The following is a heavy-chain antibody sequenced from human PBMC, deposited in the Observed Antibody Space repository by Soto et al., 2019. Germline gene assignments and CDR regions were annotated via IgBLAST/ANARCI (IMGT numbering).Heavy chain of an antibody. CDR1: GYSFAGYW. V-gene: IGHV5-10-1*01. J-gene: IGHJ4*02. CDR3: ARQIYDSDTGPNFQYYFDS. D-gene: IGHD3-22*01. CDR2: IDPSDSQT. Sequence: PGESLKISCKGSGYSFAGYWITWVRQRPGKGLEWMGRIDPSDSQTYYSPSFRGHVTISATKSITTVFLQWSSLRASDTAMYYCARQIYDSDTGPNFQYYFDSWGQGTPVTVSS.